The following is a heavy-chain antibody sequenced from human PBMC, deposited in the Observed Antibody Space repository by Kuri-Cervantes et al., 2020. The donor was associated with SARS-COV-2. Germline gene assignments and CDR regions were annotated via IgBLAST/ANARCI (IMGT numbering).Heavy chain of an antibody. J-gene: IGHJ4*02. Sequence: ASVKVSCKASGYTFTSYAIHWVRQAPGQRLEWMGWINAGNGKTEYSQKFQGRVTITKDTSARTAYMEVSSLRSEDTAVLYCAREGDYWSGYPFDYWGQGSLVTVSS. CDR3: AREGDYWSGYPFDY. V-gene: IGHV1-3*01. D-gene: IGHD3-3*01. CDR1: GYTFTSYA. CDR2: INAGNGKT.